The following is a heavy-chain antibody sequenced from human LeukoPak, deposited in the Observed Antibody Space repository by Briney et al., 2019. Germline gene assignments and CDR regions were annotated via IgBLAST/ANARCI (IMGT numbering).Heavy chain of an antibody. J-gene: IGHJ5*02. CDR2: IYYSGST. CDR3: ARVGYCSGGSCYTGHDWFDP. Sequence: PSETLSLTCTVSGGSISSYYWSWIRQPPGKGLEWIGYIYYSGSTNYNPSLKSRVTISVDTSKNQFSLKLSSVTAADTAVYYCARVGYCSGGSCYTGHDWFDPWGQGTLVTVSS. V-gene: IGHV4-59*08. D-gene: IGHD2-15*01. CDR1: GGSISSYY.